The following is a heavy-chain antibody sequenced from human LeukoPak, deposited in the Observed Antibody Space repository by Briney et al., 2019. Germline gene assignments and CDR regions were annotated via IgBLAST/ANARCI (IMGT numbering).Heavy chain of an antibody. J-gene: IGHJ4*02. D-gene: IGHD2-2*01. CDR1: GYSISSGYY. CDR2: IYHSGST. V-gene: IGHV4-38-2*01. Sequence: SESLSLTCAVSGYSISSGYYWGWIRQPPGKGLEWIGSIYHSGSTYYNPSLKSRVTISVDTSKNQFSLKLSSVTAADTAVYYCAREVMPKYYFDYWGQGTLVTVSS. CDR3: AREVMPKYYFDY.